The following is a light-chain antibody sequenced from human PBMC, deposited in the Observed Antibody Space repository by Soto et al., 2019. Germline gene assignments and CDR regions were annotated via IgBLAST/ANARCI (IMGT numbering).Light chain of an antibody. V-gene: IGLV1-44*01. CDR1: SSNIGSNT. CDR3: ATWDDSLNGWV. Sequence: QSVLTQPPSASGTPGQRVSISCSGNSSNIGSNTVNWYHQLPGTAPTLLIYSNNQRPSGVPDRFSGSKSGTSASLAISGLQSQDEPDYYCATWDDSLNGWVFGGGTKLTVL. CDR2: SNN. J-gene: IGLJ3*02.